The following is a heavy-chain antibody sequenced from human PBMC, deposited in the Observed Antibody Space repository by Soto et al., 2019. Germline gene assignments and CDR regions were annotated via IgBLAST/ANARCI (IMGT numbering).Heavy chain of an antibody. CDR2: INTDGSAT. CDR1: GFTFSSDW. CDR3: VRTKGDDTAMVCTVLSI. D-gene: IGHD5-18*01. J-gene: IGHJ3*02. Sequence: GGSLRLSCAASGFTFSSDWMHWVRQAPGKGLVWVSRINTDGSATTYADSVKGRFTISRDNAKNTLYLQMNSLSAEDTAMYYCVRTKGDDTAMVCTVLSIWGQRTIVTVSS. V-gene: IGHV3-74*01.